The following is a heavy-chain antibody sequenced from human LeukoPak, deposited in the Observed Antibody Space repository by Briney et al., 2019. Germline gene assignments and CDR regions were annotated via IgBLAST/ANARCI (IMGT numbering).Heavy chain of an antibody. CDR2: ISAYNGNT. Sequence: GASVKVSCKASGYTFSSYGISWVRQAPGQGLEWMGWISAYNGNTNYAQKLQGRVTMTTDTSASTAYLELRSLRSDDTAVYFCLRDYYDFWTGYSYTLEHWGQGTLVTVSS. CDR3: LRDYYDFWTGYSYTLEH. D-gene: IGHD3-3*01. J-gene: IGHJ4*02. V-gene: IGHV1-18*01. CDR1: GYTFSSYG.